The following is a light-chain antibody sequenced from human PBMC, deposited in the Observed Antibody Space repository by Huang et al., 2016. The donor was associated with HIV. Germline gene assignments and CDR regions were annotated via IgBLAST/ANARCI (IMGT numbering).Light chain of an antibody. CDR3: QQSYSTLLT. CDR1: QSISNY. V-gene: IGKV1-39*01. J-gene: IGKJ4*01. Sequence: DIQMTQSPSSLSASVGDRLTITCRASQSISNYLNWYQQKPGKAPNLLIYAASKLQSGAPSRFSGSGSGTDFTLTVSSLQPEDFATYYCQQSYSTLLTFGGGTKVEI. CDR2: AAS.